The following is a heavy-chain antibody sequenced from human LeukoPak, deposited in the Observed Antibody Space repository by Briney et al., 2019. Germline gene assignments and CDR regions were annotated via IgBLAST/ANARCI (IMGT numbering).Heavy chain of an antibody. CDR2: IDPSDSYT. V-gene: IGHV5-10-1*01. CDR1: GYSFTSYW. CDR3: ARAYGSGSYSGY. J-gene: IGHJ4*02. D-gene: IGHD3-10*01. Sequence: GESLKISCKGSGYSFTSYWISWVRQMPGKGLEWMGRIDPSDSYTNYSPSFQGHVTNSADKSISTAYLQWSSLKASDTAMYYCARAYGSGSYSGYWGQGTLVTVSS.